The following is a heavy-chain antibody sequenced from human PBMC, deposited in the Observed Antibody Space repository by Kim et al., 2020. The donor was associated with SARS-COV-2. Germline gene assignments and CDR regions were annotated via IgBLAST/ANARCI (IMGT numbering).Heavy chain of an antibody. J-gene: IGHJ3*02. D-gene: IGHD3-9*01. CDR1: GFTFSSYG. CDR2: ISYDGSNK. V-gene: IGHV3-30*18. CDR3: AKDPNRLRYFDWLLFDAFDI. Sequence: GGSLRLSCAASGFTFSSYGMHWVRQAPGKGLEWVAVISYDGSNKYYADSVKGRFTISRDNSKNTLYLQMNSLRAEDTAVYYCAKDPNRLRYFDWLLFDAFDIWGQGTMVTVSS.